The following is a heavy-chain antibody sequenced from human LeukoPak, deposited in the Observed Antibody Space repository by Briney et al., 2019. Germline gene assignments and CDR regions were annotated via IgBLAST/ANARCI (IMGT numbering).Heavy chain of an antibody. Sequence: SETLSLTCTVSGGSISSYYWSWIRQPPGKGLEWIGYIYYSGSTNYNPSLKSRVTISVDTSKNQFSLKLSSVTAADTAVYYCARDSFGLYSSSSGNAFDIWGQGTMVTVSS. D-gene: IGHD6-6*01. CDR3: ARDSFGLYSSSSGNAFDI. J-gene: IGHJ3*02. CDR2: IYYSGST. V-gene: IGHV4-59*01. CDR1: GGSISSYY.